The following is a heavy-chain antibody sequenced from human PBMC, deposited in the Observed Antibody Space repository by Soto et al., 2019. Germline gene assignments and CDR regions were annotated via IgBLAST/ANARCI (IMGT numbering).Heavy chain of an antibody. V-gene: IGHV3-15*01. Sequence: GGSLRLSCAASGFTFSNAWMSWVRQAPGKGLEWVGRIKSKTDGGTTDYAAPVKGRFTISRDDSKNTLYLQMNSLKTEDTAVYYCTTDYYGSGSYSFDYWGQGTLVTVSS. CDR3: TTDYYGSGSYSFDY. CDR2: IKSKTDGGTT. CDR1: GFTFSNAW. D-gene: IGHD3-10*01. J-gene: IGHJ4*02.